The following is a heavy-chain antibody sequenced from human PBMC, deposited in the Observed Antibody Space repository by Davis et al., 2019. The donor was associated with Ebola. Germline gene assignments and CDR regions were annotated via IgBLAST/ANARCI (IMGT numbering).Heavy chain of an antibody. CDR1: GGSFSGYY. J-gene: IGHJ4*02. CDR2: INLSGST. CDR3: ARAVVVPGPYYFDY. D-gene: IGHD2-2*01. Sequence: MPGGSLRLSCAVYGGSFSGYYWSWIRQPPGKVLEWIWEINLSGSTNYNPSLKSRVPISVDTSKNQFSLKLSSVTAADTAVYYCARAVVVPGPYYFDYWGQGTLVTVSS. V-gene: IGHV4-34*01.